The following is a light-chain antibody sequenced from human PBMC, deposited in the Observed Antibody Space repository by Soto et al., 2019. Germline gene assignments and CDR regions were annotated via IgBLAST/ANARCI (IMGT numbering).Light chain of an antibody. CDR1: QSVSSN. CDR3: QEYNNWRGT. CDR2: GAS. V-gene: IGKV3-15*01. Sequence: LVMTQSPATLSVSPGERATLSCRASQSVSSNLAWYQQKPGQAPRLLIYGASTRATGIPARFSGSGSGTEFTLTISSLQSEDFAVYYCQEYNNWRGTFGQGTKVDIK. J-gene: IGKJ1*01.